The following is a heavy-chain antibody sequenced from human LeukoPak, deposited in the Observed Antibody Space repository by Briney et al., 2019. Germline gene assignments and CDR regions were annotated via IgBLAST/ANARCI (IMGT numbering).Heavy chain of an antibody. CDR3: AKMGIVAYYYGMDV. Sequence: RSSETLSLTCTVSGGSISSYYWSWLRQPPGKGLEWIGYIYYSGSTNYNPSLKSRVTISVDTSKNQFSLKLSSVTAADTAVYYCAKMGIVAYYYGMDVWGQGTTVTVSS. J-gene: IGHJ6*02. V-gene: IGHV4-59*01. CDR2: IYYSGST. D-gene: IGHD2-21*01. CDR1: GGSISSYY.